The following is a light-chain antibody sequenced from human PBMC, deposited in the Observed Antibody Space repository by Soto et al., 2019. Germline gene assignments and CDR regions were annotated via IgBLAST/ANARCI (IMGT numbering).Light chain of an antibody. CDR1: QSVSGK. Sequence: EIVMTQSPATLSVSPGERATLSCRASQSVSGKLAWLQQKPGQAPRLLIYGASTRATGIPARFSGSGSGTEFSLTISSLQSEDFAVYYCQQYNEWPRTFGQGTMVEIK. J-gene: IGKJ1*01. CDR3: QQYNEWPRT. CDR2: GAS. V-gene: IGKV3-15*01.